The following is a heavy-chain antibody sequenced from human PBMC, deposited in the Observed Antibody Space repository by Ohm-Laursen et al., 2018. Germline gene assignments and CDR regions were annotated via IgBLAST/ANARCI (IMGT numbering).Heavy chain of an antibody. J-gene: IGHJ5*02. CDR1: GGSFSGYY. V-gene: IGHV4-34*01. D-gene: IGHD6-19*01. CDR2: INHSGST. CDR3: ARSTGYSSGWYRQAP. Sequence: TLSLTCAVYGGSFSGYYWSWIRQPPGKGLEWIGEINHSGSTNYNPSLKSRVTISVDTSKNQFSLKLSSVTAAGTAVYYCARSTGYSSGWYRQAPWGQGTLVTVSS.